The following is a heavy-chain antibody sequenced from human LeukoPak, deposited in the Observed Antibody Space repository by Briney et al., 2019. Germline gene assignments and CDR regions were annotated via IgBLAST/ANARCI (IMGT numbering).Heavy chain of an antibody. CDR3: ARGGYCSGGRCPTWFDP. V-gene: IGHV4-34*01. D-gene: IGHD2-15*01. CDR1: GGSFSVDY. CDR2: ITHSGGA. J-gene: IGHJ5*02. Sequence: SETPSLTCAVYGGSFSVDYWNWIRQPPGKGLEWIGQITHSGGANYNPSLKSRVSILLDTSKKQFSLKLSSVTAADAAVYYCARGGYCSGGRCPTWFDPWGQGTLVTVSS.